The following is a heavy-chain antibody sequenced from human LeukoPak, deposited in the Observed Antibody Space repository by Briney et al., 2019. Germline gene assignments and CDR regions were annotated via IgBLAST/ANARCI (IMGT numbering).Heavy chain of an antibody. CDR3: ARAGSDTYGDYFDY. Sequence: ASVKVSCKASGYTFTSYDINWVRQATGQGLEWMGWMNPNSGNTGYAQKFQGRVTMTRNTSISTAYMELSSLRSEDTAVYYCARAGSDTYGDYFDYWGQGTLVTVSS. V-gene: IGHV1-8*01. CDR2: MNPNSGNT. D-gene: IGHD3-10*01. CDR1: GYTFTSYD. J-gene: IGHJ4*02.